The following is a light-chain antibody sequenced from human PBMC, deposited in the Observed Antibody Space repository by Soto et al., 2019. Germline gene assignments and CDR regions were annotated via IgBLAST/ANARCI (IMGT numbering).Light chain of an antibody. V-gene: IGKV1-27*01. J-gene: IGKJ1*01. Sequence: DIQMTQSPSSLSASVGDRVSITCRASQDIANFLAWYQQKPGKVPTLLIYAASILQSGVPSRFSGTASGTDFTLTISSLQPEDVATYYCQKYNSPPRTFGQWTKVEI. CDR3: QKYNSPPRT. CDR2: AAS. CDR1: QDIANF.